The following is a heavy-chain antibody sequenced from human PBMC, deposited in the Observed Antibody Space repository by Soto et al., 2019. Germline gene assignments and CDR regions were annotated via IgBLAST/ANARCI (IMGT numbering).Heavy chain of an antibody. V-gene: IGHV2-5*02. J-gene: IGHJ4*02. CDR3: AHSFITIFDPRAFDY. CDR2: IYWDDDK. Sequence: CILSRISLSTSGVGVGWIRQPPGKALEWLALIYWDDDKRYSPSLKNRLTITKDTSKNQVVLTMTNMDPVDTATYYCAHSFITIFDPRAFDYWGQGTLVTVSS. D-gene: IGHD3-3*01. CDR1: RISLSTSGVG.